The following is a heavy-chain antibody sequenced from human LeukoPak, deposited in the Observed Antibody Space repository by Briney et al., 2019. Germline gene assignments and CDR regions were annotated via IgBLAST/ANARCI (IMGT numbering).Heavy chain of an antibody. Sequence: PSETLSLTCAVSGYSISSSNWWGWIRQPPGKGLEWIGYIYYSGSTNYNPSLKSRVTMSVDTSKNQFSLKLSSVTAADTAVYYCASEIAAAASSIDYWGRGTLVTVSS. CDR3: ASEIAAAASSIDY. V-gene: IGHV4-28*01. D-gene: IGHD6-13*01. CDR1: GYSISSSNW. CDR2: IYYSGST. J-gene: IGHJ4*02.